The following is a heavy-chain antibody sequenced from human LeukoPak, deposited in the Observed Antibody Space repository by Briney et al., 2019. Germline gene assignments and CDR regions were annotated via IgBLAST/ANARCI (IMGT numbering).Heavy chain of an antibody. CDR2: LHSGGHT. V-gene: IGHV3-53*01. Sequence: GGSLRLSCAASGFSISSKYLSWVRQAPGKGLVWVSALHSGGHTFYADSVRGRFSISRDISKNTLYLQMTDLGAEDTALYYCVRGLSGVSAWYFDLWGRGTLVTVSS. J-gene: IGHJ2*01. D-gene: IGHD7-27*01. CDR3: VRGLSGVSAWYFDL. CDR1: GFSISSKY.